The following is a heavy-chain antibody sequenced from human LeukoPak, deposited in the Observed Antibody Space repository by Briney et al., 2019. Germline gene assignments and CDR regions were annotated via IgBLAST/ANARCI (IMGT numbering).Heavy chain of an antibody. Sequence: GGSLRLSCAASGFTFSSYAMHWVRQAPGKGLEWVAVISYDGSNKYYADSMKGRFTISRDNSKNTLYLQMNSLRAEDTAVYYCARDGGVGELNFDYWGQGTLVTVSS. V-gene: IGHV3-30*04. J-gene: IGHJ4*02. CDR1: GFTFSSYA. CDR3: ARDGGVGELNFDY. CDR2: ISYDGSNK. D-gene: IGHD3-10*01.